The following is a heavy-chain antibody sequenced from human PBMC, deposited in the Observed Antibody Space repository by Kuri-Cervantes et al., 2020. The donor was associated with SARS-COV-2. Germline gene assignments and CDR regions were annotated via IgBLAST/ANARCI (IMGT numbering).Heavy chain of an antibody. CDR3: ARVRAKVGGNVDY. J-gene: IGHJ4*02. CDR1: GGSISSGGYY. D-gene: IGHD4-23*01. Sequence: SETLSLTCTVSGGSISSGGYYWSWIRQPPGKGLEWIGYIYHSGSTYYNPSLKSRVTISVDRSKNQFFLKLSSVTAADTAVYYCARVRAKVGGNVDYWGQGTLVTVSS. CDR2: IYHSGST. V-gene: IGHV4-30-2*01.